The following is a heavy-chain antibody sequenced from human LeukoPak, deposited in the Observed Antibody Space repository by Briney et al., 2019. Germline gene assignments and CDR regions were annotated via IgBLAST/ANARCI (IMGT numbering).Heavy chain of an antibody. CDR1: GGSISSSSYY. CDR3: GGTLTGTTFAAFDI. J-gene: IGHJ3*02. D-gene: IGHD1-7*01. CDR2: IYYSGST. Sequence: KPSETLSLTCTVSGGSISSSSYYWGWIRQPPGKGLEWIGSIYYSGSTYYNPSLKSRVTISVDTSKNQFSLKLSSVTAADTAVYYCGGTLTGTTFAAFDIWGQGKKVNVSS. V-gene: IGHV4-39*01.